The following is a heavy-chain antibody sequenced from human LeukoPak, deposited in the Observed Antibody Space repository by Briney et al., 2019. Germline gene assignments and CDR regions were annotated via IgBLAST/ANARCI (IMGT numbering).Heavy chain of an antibody. CDR3: ARGGSEEREDIVVVPAAMRDYYYYMDV. D-gene: IGHD2-2*01. CDR2: IYYSGST. V-gene: IGHV4-59*01. Sequence: PSETLSLTCTVSGGSISSYYWSWIRQPPGKGLEWIGYIYYSGSTNYNPSLKSRVTISVDTSKNQFSLKLSSVAAADTAVYYCARGGSEEREDIVVVPAAMRDYYYYMDVWGKGTTVTVSS. J-gene: IGHJ6*03. CDR1: GGSISSYY.